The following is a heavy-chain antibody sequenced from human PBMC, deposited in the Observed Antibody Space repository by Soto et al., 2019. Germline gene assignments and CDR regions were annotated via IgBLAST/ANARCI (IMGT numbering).Heavy chain of an antibody. CDR1: GGTFSSYT. D-gene: IGHD2-21*02. CDR3: ARDCGGDCYYYFDY. V-gene: IGHV1-69*04. J-gene: IGHJ4*02. CDR2: IIPILGIA. Sequence: ASVKVSCKASGGTFSSYTISWVRQAPGQGLEWMGRIIPILGIANYAQKFQGRVTITADKSTSTAYMELSSLRSEDTAVYYCARDCGGDCYYYFDYWGQGTLVTVSS.